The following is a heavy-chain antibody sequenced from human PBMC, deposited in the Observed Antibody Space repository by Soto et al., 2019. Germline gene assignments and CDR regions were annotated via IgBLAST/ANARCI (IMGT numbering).Heavy chain of an antibody. CDR3: ARGRGYSGYDLQEDGFDV. CDR1: GYTFSSFY. CDR2: MNPSGDRT. V-gene: IGHV1-46*01. Sequence: QVQLMQSGTEVKEPGASVNLSCKASGYTFSSFYIHWVRQGPGQGLEWVGIMNPSGDRTNYAQNFQGRVTMTRDTATRTVNMELSSLRSEDTAVYYCARGRGYSGYDLQEDGFDVWGQGTMVTVS. D-gene: IGHD5-12*01. J-gene: IGHJ3*01.